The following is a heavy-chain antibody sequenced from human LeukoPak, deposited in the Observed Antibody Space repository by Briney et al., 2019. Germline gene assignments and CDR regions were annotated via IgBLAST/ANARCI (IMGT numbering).Heavy chain of an antibody. CDR1: GFTFSSYG. CDR3: ARDRNDILTGYFDY. V-gene: IGHV3-30*03. J-gene: IGHJ4*02. CDR2: ISYDGSNK. Sequence: PGRSLRLSCAASGFTFSSYGMHWVRQAPGKGLEWVAVISYDGSNKYYADSVKGRFTISRDNSKNTLYLQMNSLRAEDTAVYYCARDRNDILTGYFDYWGQGTLVTVSS. D-gene: IGHD3-9*01.